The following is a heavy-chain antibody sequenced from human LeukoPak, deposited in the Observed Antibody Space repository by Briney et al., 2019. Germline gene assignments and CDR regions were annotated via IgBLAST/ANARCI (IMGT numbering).Heavy chain of an antibody. D-gene: IGHD1-26*01. J-gene: IGHJ4*02. Sequence: GGSLRLSCAASGFTFSSYGMHWVRQAPGKGLEWVAFIRYDGSNKYYADSVKGRFTISRDNSKNTLYLQMNSLRAEDTAVYYCARVTPWDSSRRFDYWGQGTLVTVSS. CDR3: ARVTPWDSSRRFDY. V-gene: IGHV3-30*02. CDR1: GFTFSSYG. CDR2: IRYDGSNK.